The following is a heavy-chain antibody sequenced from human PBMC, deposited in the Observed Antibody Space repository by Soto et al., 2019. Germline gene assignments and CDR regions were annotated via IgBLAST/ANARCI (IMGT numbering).Heavy chain of an antibody. CDR3: AHRLATVTTEHDAFDI. Sequence: QITLKESGPTLVKPTQTLTLTCTFSGFSLSTSGVGVGWIRQPPGKALEWLALIYWDDDKRYSPSLKSRLTITQDTAKNQVVLTMTNMDPVDTATYYCAHRLATVTTEHDAFDIWGQGTMVTVSS. D-gene: IGHD4-17*01. V-gene: IGHV2-5*02. CDR1: GFSLSTSGVG. CDR2: IYWDDDK. J-gene: IGHJ3*02.